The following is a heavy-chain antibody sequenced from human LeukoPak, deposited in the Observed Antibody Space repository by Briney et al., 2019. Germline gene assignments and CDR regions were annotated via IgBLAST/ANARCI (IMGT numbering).Heavy chain of an antibody. CDR2: IYYSGST. Sequence: SETLSLTCTVSGGSISSYYWSWIRQPPGKGLEWIGYIYYSGSTNYNPSLKSRVTISVDTSKNQFSLKLSSVTAADTAVYYCARDTHYYGSGSYSIWGQGTLVTVSS. CDR1: GGSISSYY. D-gene: IGHD3-10*01. CDR3: ARDTHYYGSGSYSI. J-gene: IGHJ4*02. V-gene: IGHV4-59*01.